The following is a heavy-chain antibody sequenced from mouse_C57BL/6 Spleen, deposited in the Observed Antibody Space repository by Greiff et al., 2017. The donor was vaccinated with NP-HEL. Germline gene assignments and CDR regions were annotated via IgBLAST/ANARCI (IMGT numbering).Heavy chain of an antibody. Sequence: DVMLVESGGDLVKPGGSLKLSCAASGFTFSSYGMSWVRQTPDKRLEWVATISSGGSYTYYPDSVKGRFTISRDNAKNTLYLQMSSLKSEDTAMYYCARLTTLVAHYFDYWGQGTTLTVSS. CDR1: GFTFSSYG. J-gene: IGHJ2*01. CDR3: ARLTTLVAHYFDY. D-gene: IGHD1-1*01. CDR2: ISSGGSYT. V-gene: IGHV5-6*02.